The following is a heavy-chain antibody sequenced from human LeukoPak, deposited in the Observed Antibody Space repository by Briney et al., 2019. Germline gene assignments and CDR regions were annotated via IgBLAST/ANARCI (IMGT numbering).Heavy chain of an antibody. CDR1: GFTVSSNY. Sequence: PGGSLRLSCAASGFTVSSNYMSWVRQAPGKGLEWVSGINWNGGSTGYADSVKGRFTISRDNAKNSLYLQMNSLRAEDTAVYYCARATFWSGPSSFDYWGQGTLVTVSS. J-gene: IGHJ4*02. D-gene: IGHD3-3*01. V-gene: IGHV3-20*04. CDR3: ARATFWSGPSSFDY. CDR2: INWNGGST.